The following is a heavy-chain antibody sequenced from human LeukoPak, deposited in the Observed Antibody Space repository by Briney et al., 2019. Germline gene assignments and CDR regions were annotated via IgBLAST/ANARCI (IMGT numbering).Heavy chain of an antibody. CDR3: ARRAVAGISGWFDP. D-gene: IGHD6-19*01. J-gene: IGHJ5*02. CDR2: IYYSGTT. V-gene: IGHV4-39*01. Sequence: SETLSLTCTVSGGSISSSSYYWGWIRQPPGKGLEWIGSIYYSGTTYYNPSLKSRVTISVDTSKNQFSLKLSSVTAADTAVYYCARRAVAGISGWFDPWGQGTLVTVSS. CDR1: GGSISSSSYY.